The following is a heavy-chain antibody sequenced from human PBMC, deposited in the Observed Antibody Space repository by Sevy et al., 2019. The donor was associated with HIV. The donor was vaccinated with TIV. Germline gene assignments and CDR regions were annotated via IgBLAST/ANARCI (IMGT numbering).Heavy chain of an antibody. CDR2: IRFDGDSK. D-gene: IGHD6-13*01. CDR1: GFTFSSYG. CDR3: ARGDAAAAADGFDI. V-gene: IGHV3-30*02. J-gene: IGHJ3*02. Sequence: GGSLRLSCAASGFTFSSYGMHWVRQAPGKGLEWVAFIRFDGDSKYYTESVKGRLTISRDNSKNTLYLQMTSLRPEDTDVYFCARGDAAAAADGFDIWGQGTMVTVSS.